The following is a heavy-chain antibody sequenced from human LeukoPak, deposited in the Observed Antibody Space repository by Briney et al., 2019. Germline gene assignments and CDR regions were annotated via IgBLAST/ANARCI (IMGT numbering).Heavy chain of an antibody. D-gene: IGHD3-10*01. J-gene: IGHJ4*02. CDR1: GFTVSSNY. V-gene: IGHV3-48*01. Sequence: GGSLRLSCAASGFTVSSNYMNWVRQAPGKGLEWVSYISSSGSTIYYADSVKGRFTISRDNSKNTLYLQMNSLRAEDTAVYYCAKDSKRWKTYYYESGSYYFESWGQGTLVTVSS. CDR2: ISSSGSTI. CDR3: AKDSKRWKTYYYESGSYYFES.